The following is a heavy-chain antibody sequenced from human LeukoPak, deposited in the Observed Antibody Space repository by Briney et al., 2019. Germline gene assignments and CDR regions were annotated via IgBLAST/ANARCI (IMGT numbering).Heavy chain of an antibody. CDR2: INPSGGSP. Sequence: ASVKVSCKASGYTFTSYFIHWVRQAPGQGLEWMGIINPSGGSPTYAQKFQGRVTMTRDTSTSTAYMELSSLRSEDTAVYYCARTYDRKDPFDIWGQGTMVTVSS. CDR1: GYTFTSYF. J-gene: IGHJ3*02. D-gene: IGHD3-22*01. CDR3: ARTYDRKDPFDI. V-gene: IGHV1-46*01.